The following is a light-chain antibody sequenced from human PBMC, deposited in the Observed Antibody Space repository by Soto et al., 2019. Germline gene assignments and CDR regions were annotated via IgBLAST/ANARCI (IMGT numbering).Light chain of an antibody. CDR2: DVS. Sequence: QSALTQPASVSGSPGQSITISCTGTSSDVGGYNYVSWYQQHPGKAPKLMIYDVSNRPSGVSNRFSGSKSGNMASLTISGLQAEDEADYYCSSYTSSSTPFLFGTGTKLTVL. CDR1: SSDVGGYNY. CDR3: SSYTSSSTPFL. J-gene: IGLJ1*01. V-gene: IGLV2-14*01.